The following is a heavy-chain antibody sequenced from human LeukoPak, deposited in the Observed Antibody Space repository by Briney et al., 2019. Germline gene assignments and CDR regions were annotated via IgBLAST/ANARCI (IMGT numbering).Heavy chain of an antibody. D-gene: IGHD6-6*01. CDR3: AREPYSTSSDRHGRTFDY. CDR2: IYSNSEGE. CDR1: GYTFTDHY. J-gene: IGHJ4*02. V-gene: IGHV1-2*06. Sequence: ASVKVSCKASGYTFTDHYIHWVRQAPGQGPEWMGQIYSNSEGEKYAQKFQGGITVLRDTSINTIYMELTSLTSDDTAVFYCAREPYSTSSDRHGRTFDYWGQGTLVTISS.